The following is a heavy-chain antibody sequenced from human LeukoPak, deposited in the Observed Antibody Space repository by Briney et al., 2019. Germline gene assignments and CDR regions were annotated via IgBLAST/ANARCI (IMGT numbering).Heavy chain of an antibody. Sequence: ASVKVSCKASGGTFSSYAISWVRQAPGQGLEWMGGIIPIFGTANYAQKFQGRVTITTDESTSTAYMELSSLRSEDTAVYYCARAAVAAAANWFDPWGQGTLVTVSS. D-gene: IGHD6-13*01. CDR2: IIPIFGTA. V-gene: IGHV1-69*05. CDR3: ARAAVAAAANWFDP. J-gene: IGHJ5*02. CDR1: GGTFSSYA.